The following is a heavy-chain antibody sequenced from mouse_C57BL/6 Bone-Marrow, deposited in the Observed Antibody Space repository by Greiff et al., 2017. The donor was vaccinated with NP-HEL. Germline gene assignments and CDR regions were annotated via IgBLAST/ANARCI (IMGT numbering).Heavy chain of an antibody. CDR2: ISSGSSTI. D-gene: IGHD4-1*01. V-gene: IGHV5-17*01. Sequence: EVQVVESGGGLVKPGGSLKLSCAASGFTFSDYGMHWVRQAPEKGLEWVAYISSGSSTIYYADTVKGRFTISRDNAKNTLFLQMTSLRSEDTAMYYCATINWAYWGQGTLVTVSA. CDR1: GFTFSDYG. CDR3: ATINWAY. J-gene: IGHJ3*01.